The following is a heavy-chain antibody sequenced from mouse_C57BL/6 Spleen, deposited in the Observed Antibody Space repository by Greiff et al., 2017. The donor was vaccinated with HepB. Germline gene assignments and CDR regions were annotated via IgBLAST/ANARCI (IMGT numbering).Heavy chain of an antibody. V-gene: IGHV1-61*01. CDR1: GYTFTSYW. Sequence: LVKPGDSVKISCKASGYTFTSYWMDWVKQRPGQGLEWIGNIYPSDSETHYNQKFKDKATLTVDKSSSTAYMQLSSLTSEDSAVYYCARGGYGGDWGQGTTLTVSS. CDR3: ARGGYGGD. J-gene: IGHJ2*01. CDR2: IYPSDSET. D-gene: IGHD2-2*01.